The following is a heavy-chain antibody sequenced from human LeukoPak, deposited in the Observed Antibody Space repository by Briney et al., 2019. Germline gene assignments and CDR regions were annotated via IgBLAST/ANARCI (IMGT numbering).Heavy chain of an antibody. Sequence: PGGSLRLSCAASGFTFSDYYMSWIRQAPGKGLEWVSYISSSGSTIYYADSVKGRFTISRDSAKNSLYLQMNSLRAEDTAVYYCAREPYDILTGTFDYWGQGTLVTVSS. D-gene: IGHD3-9*01. CDR3: AREPYDILTGTFDY. J-gene: IGHJ4*02. CDR2: ISSSGSTI. V-gene: IGHV3-11*01. CDR1: GFTFSDYY.